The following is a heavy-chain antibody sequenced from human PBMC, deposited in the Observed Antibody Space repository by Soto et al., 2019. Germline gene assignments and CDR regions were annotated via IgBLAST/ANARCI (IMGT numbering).Heavy chain of an antibody. CDR3: ARHSTPWENNWLHP. D-gene: IGHD1-26*01. CDR2: MYYSGST. V-gene: IGHV4-39*01. J-gene: IGHJ5*02. CDR1: GASISNTDYS. Sequence: QLQLQESGPGLVKPSETLSLTCTVSGASISNTDYSWGWIRQPPGKGLEWIGTMYYSGSTYYNPSLKSRVTISVDTSRKEVSLKLTSVTAADTAVYYCARHSTPWENNWLHPWGQGTLVTVSS.